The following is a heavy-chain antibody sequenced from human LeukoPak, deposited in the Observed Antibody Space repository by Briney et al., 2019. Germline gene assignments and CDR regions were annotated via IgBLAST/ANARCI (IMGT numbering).Heavy chain of an antibody. CDR1: GGSISSYP. CDR3: SSSGGHSGESFDY. CDR2: IFTSGST. Sequence: PSETLSLTCTVSGGSISSYPWTWIRQPAGKGLEWIGRIFTSGSTNYNPSLKGRVTISVDTSKNQFSLKMSSVTAADTAVYYCSSSGGHSGESFDYWGQGTLVTVSS. D-gene: IGHD4-23*01. J-gene: IGHJ4*02. V-gene: IGHV4-4*07.